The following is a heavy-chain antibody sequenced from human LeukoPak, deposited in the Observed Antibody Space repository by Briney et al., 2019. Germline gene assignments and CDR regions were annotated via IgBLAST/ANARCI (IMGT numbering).Heavy chain of an antibody. J-gene: IGHJ6*03. CDR2: IYTSGST. CDR3: AALPGFGGNYYYYMDV. Sequence: PSQTLSLTCTVSGGSISSGSYYWSWIRQPAGKGLEWIGRIYTSGSTNYNPSLKSRVTISVDTSKNQFSLKLSSVTAADTAVYYCAALPGFGGNYYYYMDVWGKGTTVTVSS. D-gene: IGHD3-3*01. V-gene: IGHV4-61*02. CDR1: GGSISSGSYY.